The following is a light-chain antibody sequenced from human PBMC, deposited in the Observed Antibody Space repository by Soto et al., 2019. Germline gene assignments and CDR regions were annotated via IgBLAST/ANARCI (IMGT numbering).Light chain of an antibody. Sequence: QSVLTQPPSASGAPGQGVTISCSGGTYNVGFSYVYWYQQLPGTAPKLLIYKTNQRPSGVPDRFSGSKSGASASLAISGLRPEDEAEYFCAAWDDSLRTYVFGSGTKVTVL. CDR1: TYNVGFSY. CDR2: KTN. V-gene: IGLV1-47*01. CDR3: AAWDDSLRTYV. J-gene: IGLJ1*01.